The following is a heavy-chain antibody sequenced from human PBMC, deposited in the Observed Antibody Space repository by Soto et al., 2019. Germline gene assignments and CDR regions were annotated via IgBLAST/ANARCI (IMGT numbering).Heavy chain of an antibody. V-gene: IGHV1-3*01. CDR3: ARDQRRDYDFWSGYSQGFDY. J-gene: IGHJ4*02. CDR2: INAANGNT. D-gene: IGHD3-3*01. Sequence: ASVKVSCKASGYTFTLYAMHWVRQAPGQRLEWMGWINAANGNTKSSQKFQGRVTFTRDTSASTGYTELSTLNSADTAVYYCARDQRRDYDFWSGYSQGFDYWGQGTPVTVSP. CDR1: GYTFTLYA.